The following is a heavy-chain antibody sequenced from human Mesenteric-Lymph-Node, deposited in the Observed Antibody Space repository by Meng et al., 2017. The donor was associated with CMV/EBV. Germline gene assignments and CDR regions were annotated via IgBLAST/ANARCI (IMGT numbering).Heavy chain of an antibody. D-gene: IGHD5-12*01. J-gene: IGHJ4*02. V-gene: IGHV3-53*01. CDR1: GFSVGDNL. CDR2: LYRSGNT. CDR3: TRDGPGGQSGYDYYFET. Sequence: SGFSVGDNLRSWVRQARGKGLEWVSILYRSGNTYSADTEKGRFTASRDTSKNTMYLQMNSLRVEDTAVYYCTRDGPGGQSGYDYYFETWGQGTLVTVSS.